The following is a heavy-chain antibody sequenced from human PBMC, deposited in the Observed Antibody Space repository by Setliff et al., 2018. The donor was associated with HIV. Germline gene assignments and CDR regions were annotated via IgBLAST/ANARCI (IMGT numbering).Heavy chain of an antibody. J-gene: IGHJ6*03. CDR1: GDSISSNS. D-gene: IGHD3-9*01. CDR3: ARLRGLARIYFYYYMDV. V-gene: IGHV4-59*01. CDR2: ISYSGST. Sequence: SETLSLTCTVSGDSISSNSWSWIRQPPGGGPEFIGYISYSGSTNYNPSLKSRITISVDTSKNRFSLKLMSVTAADTAVYYCARLRGLARIYFYYYMDVWGKGTTVTVSS.